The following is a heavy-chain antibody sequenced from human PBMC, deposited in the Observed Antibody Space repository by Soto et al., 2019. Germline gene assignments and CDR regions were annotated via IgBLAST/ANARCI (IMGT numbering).Heavy chain of an antibody. D-gene: IGHD3-22*01. CDR1: GYTFTSYD. V-gene: IGHV1-8*01. J-gene: IGHJ5*02. Sequence: AASVKVSCKASGYTFTSYDINWVRQATGQGLEWMGWMNPNSGNTGYAQKFQGRVTMTRNTSISTAYMELSSLRSEDTAVYYCAREYYYDSSGKGWFDPWGQGTQVTVSS. CDR3: AREYYYDSSGKGWFDP. CDR2: MNPNSGNT.